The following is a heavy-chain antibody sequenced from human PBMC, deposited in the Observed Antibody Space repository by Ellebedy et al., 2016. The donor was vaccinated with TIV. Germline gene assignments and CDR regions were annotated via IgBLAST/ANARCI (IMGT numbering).Heavy chain of an antibody. D-gene: IGHD1/OR15-1a*01. Sequence: GESLKTSCEASGFSFPDYTMHWVRQAPGKDLEWVAFITRDAGYTYYADSVKGRFTISRDNSRYSLYLHMSSLRTEDTAFYYCATEQRKYFDYWGQGTVVTVSS. J-gene: IGHJ4*02. V-gene: IGHV3-43*01. CDR2: ITRDAGYT. CDR3: ATEQRKYFDY. CDR1: GFSFPDYT.